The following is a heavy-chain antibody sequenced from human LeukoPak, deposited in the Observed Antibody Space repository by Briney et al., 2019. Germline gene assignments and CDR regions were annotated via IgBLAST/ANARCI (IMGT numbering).Heavy chain of an antibody. CDR3: ARDLTHISSGWFVAFDI. CDR1: GFTFSSYS. V-gene: IGHV3-21*01. Sequence: PGGSLRLSCAASGFTFSSYSMNWVRQAPGKGLEWVSSISSSSNYIYYADSVKGRFTISRDNAKNSLYLQMNSLRAEDTAVYYCARDLTHISSGWFVAFDIWGQGTMVTVSS. CDR2: ISSSSNYI. J-gene: IGHJ3*02. D-gene: IGHD6-19*01.